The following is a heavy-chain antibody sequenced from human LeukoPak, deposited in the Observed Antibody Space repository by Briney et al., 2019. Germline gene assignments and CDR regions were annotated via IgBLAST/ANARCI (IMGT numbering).Heavy chain of an antibody. CDR2: INPNSGGT. V-gene: IGHV1-2*02. Sequence: ASVKVSCKASGYTFTGYYMHWVRQAPGQGLEWMGWINPNSGGTNYVQKFQGRVTMTRDTSISTAYMELSRLRSDDTAVYYCARGGYSSSPDYWGQGTLVTVSS. CDR3: ARGGYSSSPDY. D-gene: IGHD6-6*01. CDR1: GYTFTGYY. J-gene: IGHJ4*02.